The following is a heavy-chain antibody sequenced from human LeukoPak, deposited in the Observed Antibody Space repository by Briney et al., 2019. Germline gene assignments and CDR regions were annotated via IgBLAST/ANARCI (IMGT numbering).Heavy chain of an antibody. CDR2: IYHSGST. CDR3: ATLTTPGWFNP. CDR1: GYSISSGYY. Sequence: SETLSLTCTVSGYSISSGYYWGWIRQPPGKGLEWIGSIYHSGSTNYNPSLKSRVTISVDTSKNQFSLKLSSVTAADTAVYYCATLTTPGWFNPWGQGTLVTVSP. V-gene: IGHV4-38-2*02. D-gene: IGHD1-1*01. J-gene: IGHJ5*02.